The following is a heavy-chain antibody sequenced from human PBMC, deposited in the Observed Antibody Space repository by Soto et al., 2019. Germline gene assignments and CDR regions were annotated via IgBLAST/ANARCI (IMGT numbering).Heavy chain of an antibody. CDR2: IIPIFGTA. D-gene: IGHD5-12*01. V-gene: IGHV1-69*01. J-gene: IGHJ4*02. CDR3: ARSLHGRDGYPYASGDFDD. Sequence: QVQLVQSGAEVKKPGSSVKVSCKASGGTFSSYAISWVRQSPGQGLEWMGGIIPIFGTANYAQKFQGRVKINADESTSPAYMELSSLRSEDTAVYYCARSLHGRDGYPYASGDFDDWGQETLVTVSS. CDR1: GGTFSSYA.